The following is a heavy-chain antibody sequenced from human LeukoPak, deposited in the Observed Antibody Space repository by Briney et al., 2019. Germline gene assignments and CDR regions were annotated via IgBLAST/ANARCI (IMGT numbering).Heavy chain of an antibody. CDR3: ARGGTVVTADLSFDP. CDR2: IYYSGST. V-gene: IGHV4-61*01. CDR1: GGSISSSSYY. D-gene: IGHD4-23*01. Sequence: TSETLSLTCTVSGGSISSSSYYWSWIRQPPGKGLEWIGYIYYSGSTNYNPSLKSRVTISVDTSKNQFSLKLSSVTAADTAVYYCARGGTVVTADLSFDPWGQGTLATVSS. J-gene: IGHJ5*02.